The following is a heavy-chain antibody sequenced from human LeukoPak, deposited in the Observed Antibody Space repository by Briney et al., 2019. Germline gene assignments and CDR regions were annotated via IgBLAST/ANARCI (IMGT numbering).Heavy chain of an antibody. Sequence: GGSLRRSCAASGFTFIDYYMSWIRQAPGKGLEWVSYISSSGSAIYYADSVKGRFTISRDNAKNSLYLQINSLRAEDTAVYYCARRDDFWSADYWGQGSLVAVCS. CDR1: GFTFIDYY. CDR3: ARRDDFWSADY. CDR2: ISSSGSAI. D-gene: IGHD3-3*01. J-gene: IGHJ4*02. V-gene: IGHV3-11*01.